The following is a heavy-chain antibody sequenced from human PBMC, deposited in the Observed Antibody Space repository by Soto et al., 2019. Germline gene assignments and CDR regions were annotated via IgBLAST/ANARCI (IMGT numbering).Heavy chain of an antibody. D-gene: IGHD3-3*01. CDR1: YA. J-gene: IGHJ6*02. CDR3: AKDAKLDHFRFLEWLAGYYYGMAV. CDR2: ISGSGGST. Sequence: YATYYYQQAPGKGLEWVSAISGSGGSTYYADSVKGRFTISRDNSKNTLYLQMNSLRAEDKGLYYCAKDAKLDHFRFLEWLAGYYYGMAVWGQGTTVTVS. V-gene: IGHV3-23*01.